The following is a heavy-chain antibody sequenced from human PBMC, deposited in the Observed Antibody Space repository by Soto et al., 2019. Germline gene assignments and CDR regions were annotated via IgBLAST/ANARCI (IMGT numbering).Heavy chain of an antibody. J-gene: IGHJ6*02. V-gene: IGHV4-4*07. CDR1: GGSISSYY. D-gene: IGHD6-25*01. Sequence: SETLSLTCTVSGGSISSYYWSWIRQPAGKGLEWIGRIYTSGSTNYNPSLKSRVTMSVDTSKNQFSLKLSSVTAADTAVYYCAREGAAAADTFYYYYGMDVWGQGTTVTVSS. CDR3: AREGAAAADTFYYYYGMDV. CDR2: IYTSGST.